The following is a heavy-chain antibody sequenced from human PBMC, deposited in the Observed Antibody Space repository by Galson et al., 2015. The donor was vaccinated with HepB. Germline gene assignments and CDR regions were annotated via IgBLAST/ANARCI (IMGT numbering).Heavy chain of an antibody. D-gene: IGHD1-26*01. CDR1: GFTFNSYW. J-gene: IGHJ4*02. V-gene: IGHV3-23*01. CDR3: AKDHGRVGATNDY. CDR2: ISGSGSST. Sequence: SLRLSCAASGFTFNSYWMSWVRQAPGKGLEWVSSISGSGSSTFYAGSVKGRFTISRDNAKNSQYLQMNSLRAEDTAVYYCAKDHGRVGATNDYWGQGILVTVSS.